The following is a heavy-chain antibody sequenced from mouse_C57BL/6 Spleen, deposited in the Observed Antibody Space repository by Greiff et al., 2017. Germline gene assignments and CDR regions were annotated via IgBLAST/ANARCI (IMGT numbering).Heavy chain of an antibody. Sequence: EVQRVESGPGLVQPSQSLSLTCSVTGYSITSGYYWNWIRQFPGNKLEWMGYISDAGSNNSNPSPKNRISITRDTAQNQFFLKLNSVTTEDTATYYCATYYSNYEDAMDDWGQGTSVTVSS. D-gene: IGHD2-5*01. CDR3: ATYYSNYEDAMDD. CDR2: ISDAGSN. J-gene: IGHJ4*01. V-gene: IGHV3-6*01. CDR1: GYSITSGYY.